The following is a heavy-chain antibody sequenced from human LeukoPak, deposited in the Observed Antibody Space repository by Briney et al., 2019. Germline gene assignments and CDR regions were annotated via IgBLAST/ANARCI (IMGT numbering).Heavy chain of an antibody. D-gene: IGHD4-11*01. Sequence: SETLSLTCAVSGGSFTGYYWSWIRQSPGKGLEWIGEISHAGSTTYNPSLKSRVIISLDTPKNHFSLSLTSLTAADTAVYYCARDMTTTPGAYGYWGQGALVAVSS. CDR2: ISHAGST. CDR3: ARDMTTTPGAYGY. J-gene: IGHJ4*02. CDR1: GGSFTGYY. V-gene: IGHV4-34*01.